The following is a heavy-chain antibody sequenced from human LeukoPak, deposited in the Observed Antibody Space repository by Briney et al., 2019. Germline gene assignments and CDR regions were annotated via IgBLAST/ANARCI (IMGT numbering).Heavy chain of an antibody. Sequence: GGSLRLSCVGSGFSFSNYAMVWVRQAPGKGLEWVSAIGGGGGNIHYAESVKGRFTISRDNSKNTLFLQMNSLRVDDTAIYYCAKDPNGDYVGAFDFWGQGTMVSVSS. CDR3: AKDPNGDYVGAFDF. CDR2: IGGGGGNI. CDR1: GFSFSNYA. V-gene: IGHV3-23*01. D-gene: IGHD4-17*01. J-gene: IGHJ3*01.